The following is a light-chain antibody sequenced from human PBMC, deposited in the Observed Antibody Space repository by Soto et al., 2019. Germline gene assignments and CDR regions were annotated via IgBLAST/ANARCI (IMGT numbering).Light chain of an antibody. Sequence: QSVLTQPASMSGSPGQSITISCTGTSSDVGSYNLVSWYQQHPGKAPKLMIYEVSKRPSGVSNRFSGSKSGNTASLTISGLQAEDEADYYCCSYAGSSTFEVFGGGTKLTVL. CDR3: CSYAGSSTFEV. J-gene: IGLJ2*01. CDR2: EVS. CDR1: SSDVGSYNL. V-gene: IGLV2-23*02.